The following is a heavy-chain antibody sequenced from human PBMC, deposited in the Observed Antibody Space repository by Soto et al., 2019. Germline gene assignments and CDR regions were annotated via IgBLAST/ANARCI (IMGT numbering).Heavy chain of an antibody. Sequence: SGGSLRLSCEASGFTFSGYWMSWVRQAPGKGLEWVADIKHDGSVQYYVDSVKGRFTISRDNAKKLLYLQMNGLRAEDTALYYCARAPYTNAWYRFDRWGQGTLVTVSS. J-gene: IGHJ4*02. CDR3: ARAPYTNAWYRFDR. CDR2: IKHDGSVQ. V-gene: IGHV3-7*03. CDR1: GFTFSGYW. D-gene: IGHD2-8*01.